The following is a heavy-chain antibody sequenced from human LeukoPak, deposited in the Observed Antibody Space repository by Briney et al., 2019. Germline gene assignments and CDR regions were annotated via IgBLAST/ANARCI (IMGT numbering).Heavy chain of an antibody. J-gene: IGHJ5*02. CDR3: ARWNLGYTVTTGASWFDP. Sequence: GGSLRLSCAASGFTFDDYAMHWVRQAPGKGLEWVSGISWNSGSIGYTDSVKGRFTISRDNAKNSLYLQMNSLRAEDTALYYCARWNLGYTVTTGASWFDPWGQGTLVTVSS. D-gene: IGHD4-17*01. V-gene: IGHV3-9*01. CDR2: ISWNSGSI. CDR1: GFTFDDYA.